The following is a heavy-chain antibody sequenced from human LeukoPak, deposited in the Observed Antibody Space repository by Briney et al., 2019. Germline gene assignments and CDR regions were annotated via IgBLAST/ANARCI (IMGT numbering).Heavy chain of an antibody. V-gene: IGHV4-61*01. CDR2: IYYSGST. CDR3: ARALPFGEFDY. CDR1: GYSISSGYY. J-gene: IGHJ4*02. Sequence: SETLSLTCTVSGYSISSGYYWGWIRQPPGKGLEWIGYIYYSGSTNYNPSLKSRVTISVDTSKNQFSLKLSSVTAADTAVYYCARALPFGEFDYWGQGTLVTVSS. D-gene: IGHD3-10*01.